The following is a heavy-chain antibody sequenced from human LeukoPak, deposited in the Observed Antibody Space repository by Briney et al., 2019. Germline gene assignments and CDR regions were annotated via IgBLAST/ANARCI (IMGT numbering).Heavy chain of an antibody. CDR3: AKTSGYYAYYSGMDV. V-gene: IGHV3-23*01. D-gene: IGHD5-12*01. Sequence: GGSLRLSCAASGFSFAGYALTWVRQAPGQGLEWVSDITGGGTSTYYADFVKGRLTISRDNSQNTVYLQMNSLRVEDTAVYYCAKTSGYYAYYSGMDVWGKGTTVTVSS. CDR2: ITGGGTST. J-gene: IGHJ6*04. CDR1: GFSFAGYA.